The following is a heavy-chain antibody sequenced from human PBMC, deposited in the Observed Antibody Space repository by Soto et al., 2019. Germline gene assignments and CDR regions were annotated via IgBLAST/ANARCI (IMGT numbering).Heavy chain of an antibody. CDR2: INSDGSST. J-gene: IGHJ6*02. Sequence: GGSLRLSCAASGFTFSSYWMHWVRQAPGKGLVWVSRINSDGSSTSYADSVKGRFTISRDNAKNTLYLQMNSLRAEDTAVYYCARSSRWTPGGMDVWGQGTTVTVSS. D-gene: IGHD6-6*01. CDR1: GFTFSSYW. V-gene: IGHV3-74*01. CDR3: ARSSRWTPGGMDV.